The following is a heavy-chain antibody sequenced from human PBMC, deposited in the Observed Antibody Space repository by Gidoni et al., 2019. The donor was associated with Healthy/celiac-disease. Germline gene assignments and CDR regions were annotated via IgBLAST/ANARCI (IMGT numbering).Heavy chain of an antibody. CDR1: GFSLSTSGVG. Sequence: QITLKESGPTLVKPTQTLTLTCPFSGFSLSTSGVGVGWIRQPPGKALEWLALIYWNDDKRYSPSLKSRLTITKDTSKNQVVLTMTNMDPVDTATYYCAHVRGVGYFDYWGQGTLVTVSS. D-gene: IGHD3-10*01. J-gene: IGHJ4*02. CDR2: IYWNDDK. CDR3: AHVRGVGYFDY. V-gene: IGHV2-5*01.